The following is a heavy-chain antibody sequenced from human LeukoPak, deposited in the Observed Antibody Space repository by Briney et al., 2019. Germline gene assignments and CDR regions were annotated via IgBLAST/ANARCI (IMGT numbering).Heavy chain of an antibody. V-gene: IGHV3-30*03. CDR3: ARDRRLVGTIPINDY. CDR1: GFTFSRYG. Sequence: GRSLRLSCAASGFTFSRYGMHWVRQAPGKGLEWVAVISYDGSNKYYEDSVKGRFTISRDNSKNTLYMQMNSLRAEDTAVYYCARDRRLVGTIPINDYWGQGTLVTVSS. CDR2: ISYDGSNK. D-gene: IGHD5-12*01. J-gene: IGHJ4*02.